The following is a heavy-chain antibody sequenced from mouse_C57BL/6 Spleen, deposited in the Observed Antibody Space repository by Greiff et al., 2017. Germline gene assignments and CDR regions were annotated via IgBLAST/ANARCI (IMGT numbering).Heavy chain of an antibody. D-gene: IGHD2-2*01. J-gene: IGHJ4*01. CDR1: GFTFSSYA. CDR3: SRGGMVTLSMDY. V-gene: IGHV5-4*01. Sequence: DVQLVESGGGLVKPGGSLKLSCAASGFTFSSYAMSWVRQTPEKRLEWVATISAGGGYTYYPDNVKGRFTISRDNDTNTLYLQMSHLKSEDTAMDYCSRGGMVTLSMDYWGQGTSVTVSS. CDR2: ISAGGGYT.